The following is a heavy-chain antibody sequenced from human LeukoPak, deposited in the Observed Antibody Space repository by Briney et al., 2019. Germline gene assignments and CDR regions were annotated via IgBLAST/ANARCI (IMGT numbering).Heavy chain of an antibody. CDR1: GYNFTTYW. CDR3: ARQRDGCNSVDY. D-gene: IGHD5-24*01. Sequence: PGESLQISCKGSGYNFTTYWIGWVRQMPGKGLECMGIIYPGDSDTRYSPSFQGQVTISADKSISTAYLQWSSLKASDTAMYYCARQRDGCNSVDYWGQGTLVTVSS. V-gene: IGHV5-51*01. CDR2: IYPGDSDT. J-gene: IGHJ4*02.